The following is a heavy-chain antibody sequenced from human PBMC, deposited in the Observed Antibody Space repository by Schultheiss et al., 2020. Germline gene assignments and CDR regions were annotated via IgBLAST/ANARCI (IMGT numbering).Heavy chain of an antibody. J-gene: IGHJ4*02. V-gene: IGHV1-2*02. Sequence: ASVKVSCKASGYTFTGYYVHWVRQAPGQGLEWMGSINPNSGGTNYAQRFQGRVTMTRDTSISTAYMELSRLRSDDTAVYYCARGANYYDSSGPFGYWGQGTLVTVSS. CDR2: INPNSGGT. D-gene: IGHD3-22*01. CDR1: GYTFTGYY. CDR3: ARGANYYDSSGPFGY.